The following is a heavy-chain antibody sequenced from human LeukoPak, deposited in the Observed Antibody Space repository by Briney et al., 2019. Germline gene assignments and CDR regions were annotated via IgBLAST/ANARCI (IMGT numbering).Heavy chain of an antibody. CDR1: GGSFSGYY. Sequence: SETLSLTCAVYGGSFSGYYLSWIRQPPGKGLEWIGEINHSGSTNYNPSLKSRVTISVDTSKNQFPLKLSSVTAADTAVYYCAKNPRKYYFDYWGQGTLVTVSS. V-gene: IGHV4-34*01. J-gene: IGHJ4*02. CDR3: AKNPRKYYFDY. CDR2: INHSGST.